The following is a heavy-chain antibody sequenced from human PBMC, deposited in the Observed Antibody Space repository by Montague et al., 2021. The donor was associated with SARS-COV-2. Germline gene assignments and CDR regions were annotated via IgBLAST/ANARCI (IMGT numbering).Heavy chain of an antibody. CDR2: IKHDGSEK. CDR3: ARGSTGWYAIFGHHGMDV. CDR1: RFTFSDFW. V-gene: IGHV3-7*01. Sequence: SLRLSCAASRFTFSDFWMNWVRQAPGTGLEWVADIKHDGSEKSYVDSVKGRFTISRDNAKNSLYLQMNSLRAEDTAVYYCARGSTGWYAIFGHHGMDVWGQGTTVTVSS. J-gene: IGHJ6*02. D-gene: IGHD6-19*01.